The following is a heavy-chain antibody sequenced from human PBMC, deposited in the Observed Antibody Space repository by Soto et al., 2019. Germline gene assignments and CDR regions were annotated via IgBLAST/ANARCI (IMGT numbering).Heavy chain of an antibody. CDR1: GFSFSDAW. D-gene: IGHD5-12*01. Sequence: EAQLVESGGGLVEPGGSLRVSCAASGFSFSDAWMIWVRQAPGKGLEWVGRIKSKAHGETVDYAAPVKGRFTISRDDSKHTVYLQMNSLKIEDTAVYYCTTGVDGYNPFDYWGQGTLVTVSS. J-gene: IGHJ4*02. V-gene: IGHV3-15*07. CDR2: IKSKAHGETV. CDR3: TTGVDGYNPFDY.